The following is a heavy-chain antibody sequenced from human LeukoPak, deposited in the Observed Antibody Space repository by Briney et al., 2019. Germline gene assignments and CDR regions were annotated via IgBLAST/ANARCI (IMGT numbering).Heavy chain of an antibody. Sequence: GASVKVSCKASGGILSRYAISWVRQAPGQGLEWMGGIIASFGTANYAQKFQGRVTISADESSGTAYMELGSLRSEDTAVYYCARVVTPRYCSSTSCYWKGWFDPWGQGTLVTVSS. D-gene: IGHD2-2*01. CDR2: IIASFGTA. CDR1: GGILSRYA. CDR3: ARVVTPRYCSSTSCYWKGWFDP. J-gene: IGHJ5*02. V-gene: IGHV1-69*13.